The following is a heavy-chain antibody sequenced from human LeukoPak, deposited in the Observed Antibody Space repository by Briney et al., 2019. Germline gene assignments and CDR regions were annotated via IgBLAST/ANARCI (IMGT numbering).Heavy chain of an antibody. CDR3: AKDRAAYCSGASCYSVDY. D-gene: IGHD2-15*01. CDR2: ISGSGGST. Sequence: GGSLRLSCAASGFSFSRFAMRWVRQAPGKGLEWVSTISGSGGSTYYADSVKGRFTISRDNSKNTLYLQTNSLGAEDTAVYYCAKDRAAYCSGASCYSVDYWGQGTLVTVSS. J-gene: IGHJ4*02. CDR1: GFSFSRFA. V-gene: IGHV3-23*01.